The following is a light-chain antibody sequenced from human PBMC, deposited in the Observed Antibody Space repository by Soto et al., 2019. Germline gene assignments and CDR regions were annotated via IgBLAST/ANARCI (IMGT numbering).Light chain of an antibody. J-gene: IGKJ1*01. CDR2: GAS. V-gene: IGKV3-20*01. CDR1: QSGFSTY. CDR3: HQYGNSPWT. Sequence: EIVLTQSPGTLSVSPGERATLSCRASQSGFSTYLAWFQQKPGQAPRLLNFGASTRAARVPDSFSGCGSASAFTLTISRLEHDDFAVYYCHQYGNSPWTIGQGTLVE.